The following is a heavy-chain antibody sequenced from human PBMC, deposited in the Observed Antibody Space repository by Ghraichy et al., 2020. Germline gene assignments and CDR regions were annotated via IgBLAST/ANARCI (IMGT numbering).Heavy chain of an antibody. CDR2: ISAYNGNT. CDR3: ARDAFSGSDNWSPNWFDP. J-gene: IGHJ5*02. Sequence: ASVKVSCKASGYTFTNYGFTWVRQAPGQGLEWMGWISAYNGNTNYAQKFQDRVTMNTDTSTSTAYMELRSLRSDDTAVYYCARDAFSGSDNWSPNWFDPWGQGTLVTVSS. D-gene: IGHD1-26*01. V-gene: IGHV1-18*01. CDR1: GYTFTNYG.